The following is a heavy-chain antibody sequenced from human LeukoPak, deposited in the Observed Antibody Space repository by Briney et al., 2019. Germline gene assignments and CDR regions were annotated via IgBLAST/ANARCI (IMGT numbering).Heavy chain of an antibody. J-gene: IGHJ4*02. CDR2: IRYDGSNK. CDR1: GFTFSSYG. D-gene: IGHD3-9*01. Sequence: PGGSLRLSCAASGFTFSSYGMHWVRQAPGKGLEWVAFIRYDGSNKYYADSVKGRFTISRDNSKNTLYLQMNSLRAEDTAVFYCASPYYDILTGYPYYFDYWGQGTLVTVSS. CDR3: ASPYYDILTGYPYYFDY. V-gene: IGHV3-30*02.